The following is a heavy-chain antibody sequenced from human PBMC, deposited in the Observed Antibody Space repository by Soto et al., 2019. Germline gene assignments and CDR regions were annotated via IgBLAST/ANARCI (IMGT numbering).Heavy chain of an antibody. CDR1: GGTFSSYT. CDR2: IIPILGIA. J-gene: IGHJ5*02. CDR3: ARGHVIFGVVTSWFEP. Sequence: QVQLVQSGAEVKKPGSSVRVSCKASGGTFSSYTISWVRQAPGQGLEWMGRIIPILGIANDAQKFQGRVTITADKSTSTAYMELSSLRSEDTAVYYCARGHVIFGVVTSWFEPWGKGTLVTVSS. V-gene: IGHV1-69*02. D-gene: IGHD3-3*01.